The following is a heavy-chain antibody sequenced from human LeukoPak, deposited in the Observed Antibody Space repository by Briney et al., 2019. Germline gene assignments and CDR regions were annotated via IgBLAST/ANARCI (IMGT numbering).Heavy chain of an antibody. J-gene: IGHJ4*02. V-gene: IGHV4-31*03. Sequence: SETLSLTCTVSGGSISSGGYYWSWIRQHPGKGLEWIGYIYCSGSTYYNPSLKSRVTISVDTSKNQFSLKLSSVTAADTAVYYCARESTAMAFDYWGQGTLVTVSS. CDR1: GGSISSGGYY. D-gene: IGHD5-18*01. CDR2: IYCSGST. CDR3: ARESTAMAFDY.